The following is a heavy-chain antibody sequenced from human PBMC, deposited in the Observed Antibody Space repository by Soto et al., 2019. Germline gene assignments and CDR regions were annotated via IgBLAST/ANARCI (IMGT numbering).Heavy chain of an antibody. CDR3: ATTGCSGGSCPLFDY. D-gene: IGHD2-15*01. Sequence: EASVKVSCKVSGYTLTELSMHWVRQAPGKGLEWMGGFDPEDGETIYAQKFQGRVTMTEDTSTDTAYMELSSLRSEDTAVYYCATTGCSGGSCPLFDYWGQGTTVTVS. CDR1: GYTLTELS. J-gene: IGHJ4*02. V-gene: IGHV1-24*01. CDR2: FDPEDGET.